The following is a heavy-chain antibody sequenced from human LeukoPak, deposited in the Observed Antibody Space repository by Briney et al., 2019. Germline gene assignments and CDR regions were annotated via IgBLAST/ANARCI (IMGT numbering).Heavy chain of an antibody. CDR1: GGSVSSGSYY. V-gene: IGHV4-61*01. Sequence: PSETLSLTCTVSGGSVSSGSYYCSWIRQPPGKGLEWIGYIHYSGSTNYNPSLKSRVTISVDTSKNQFSLNLSSVTAADTAVYYCARDRGAASSLYYYGMDVWGQGTTVTVS. D-gene: IGHD5-24*01. J-gene: IGHJ6*02. CDR2: IHYSGST. CDR3: ARDRGAASSLYYYGMDV.